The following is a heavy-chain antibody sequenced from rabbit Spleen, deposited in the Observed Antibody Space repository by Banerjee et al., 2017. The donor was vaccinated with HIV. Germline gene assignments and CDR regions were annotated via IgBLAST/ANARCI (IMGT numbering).Heavy chain of an antibody. CDR3: ARGGYGGHIYTMGL. D-gene: IGHD4-2*01. Sequence: QSLEESGGDLVKPGASLTLTCTASGFSFSSNWICWVRQAPGKGLEWIACIDTSDGDTDYANWPKGRFTISKASSTTVTLQMTSLTDADTATYFCARGGYGGHIYTMGLWGPGTLVTVS. J-gene: IGHJ4*01. CDR2: IDTSDGDT. V-gene: IGHV1S40*01. CDR1: GFSFSSNW.